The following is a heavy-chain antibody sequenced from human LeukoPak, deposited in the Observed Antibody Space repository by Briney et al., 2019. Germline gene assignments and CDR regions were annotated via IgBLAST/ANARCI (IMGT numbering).Heavy chain of an antibody. CDR2: ISGSGGST. CDR1: GFTFSSYA. D-gene: IGHD2-2*01. V-gene: IGHV3-23*01. J-gene: IGHJ5*02. Sequence: PGGSLRLSCAASGFTFSSYAMSWVRQAPGKGLEWVSAISGSGGSTYYADSVKGRFTISRDNSKNTLYLQMNSLRAEDTAVYYCAKDRTYCSSTSCYGIGWFDPWGQGTLVTVSS. CDR3: AKDRTYCSSTSCYGIGWFDP.